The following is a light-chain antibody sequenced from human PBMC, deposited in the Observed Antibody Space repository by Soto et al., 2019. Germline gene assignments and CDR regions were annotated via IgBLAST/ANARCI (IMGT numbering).Light chain of an antibody. V-gene: IGKV1-5*03. J-gene: IGKJ4*01. CDR2: KAS. Sequence: DIQMIQSPSTLSASIGDTVTITCRASQSIATWLDWYQQRPGKAPNLLIYKASTLASGVPSRFSGSGSGTAFILTIDSLQPEDFATYYCQQYKSYSALTFGGGTKVEI. CDR3: QQYKSYSALT. CDR1: QSIATW.